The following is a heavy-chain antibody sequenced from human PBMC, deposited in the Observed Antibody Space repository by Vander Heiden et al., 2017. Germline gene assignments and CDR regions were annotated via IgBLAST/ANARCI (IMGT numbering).Heavy chain of an antibody. J-gene: IGHJ4*02. CDR2: IIPIFGTA. D-gene: IGHD3-10*02. V-gene: IGHV1-69*01. CDR3: ARAQYHITRSGGLNYFDY. CDR1: GGTFSSYA. Sequence: QVQLVQSGAEVKKPGSSVKVSCKASGGTFSSYAFSWVRQAPGQGLEWMGGIIPIFGTANYAKKFQGRVTITADESTSTAYMELSSLRSEETAVYYCARAQYHITRSGGLNYFDYWGQGTMVTVYS.